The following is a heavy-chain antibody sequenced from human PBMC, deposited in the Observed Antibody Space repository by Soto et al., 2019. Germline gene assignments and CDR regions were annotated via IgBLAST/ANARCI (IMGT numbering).Heavy chain of an antibody. CDR1: GFTFDDYA. CDR3: AKDMGDYGSGSYYKASYYYYGMDV. D-gene: IGHD3-10*01. V-gene: IGHV3-9*01. CDR2: ISWNSGSI. J-gene: IGHJ6*02. Sequence: GGSLRLSXAASGFTFDDYAMHWVRQAPGKGLEWVSGISWNSGSIGYADSVKGRFTISRDNAKNSLYLQMNSLRAEDTALYYCAKDMGDYGSGSYYKASYYYYGMDVWGQGTTVTVSS.